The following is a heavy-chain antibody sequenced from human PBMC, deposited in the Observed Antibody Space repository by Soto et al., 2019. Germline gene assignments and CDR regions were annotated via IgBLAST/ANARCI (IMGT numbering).Heavy chain of an antibody. CDR1: GFTVSSNY. CDR3: ARGIRVVVAEAKSRGMDV. Sequence: EVQLVESGGGLLQPGGSLRLSCAASGFTVSSNYMSWVRQAPGKGLEWVSVIYSGGSTYYADSVKGRFTISSDNSKHTLDLQMNSLRARGTAVYYCARGIRVVVAEAKSRGMDVWGQGSTVAVSS. J-gene: IGHJ6*02. D-gene: IGHD2-15*01. V-gene: IGHV3-53*01. CDR2: IYSGGST.